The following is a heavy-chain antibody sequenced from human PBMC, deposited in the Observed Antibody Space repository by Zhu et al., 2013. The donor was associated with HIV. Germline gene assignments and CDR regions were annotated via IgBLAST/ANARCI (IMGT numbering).Heavy chain of an antibody. CDR1: GDTFNNYG. J-gene: IGHJ4*02. Sequence: QVQLVQSGAEVRKPGSSVKVSCKASGDTFNNYGFCWVRQAPGQGLEWMGGIIPMLGIAHYPQKFQGRVTITADESTSTAYMELTSLRSDDTAVYYCASSAVGGDWGQYDYWGQGTQVTVFS. V-gene: IGHV1-69*01. CDR2: IIPMLGIA. CDR3: ASSAVGGDWGQYDY. D-gene: IGHD2-21*02.